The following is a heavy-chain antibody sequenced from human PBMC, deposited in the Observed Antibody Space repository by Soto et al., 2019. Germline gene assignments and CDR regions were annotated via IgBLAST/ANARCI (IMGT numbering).Heavy chain of an antibody. CDR2: ISGSGGST. Sequence: HPGGSLRLSCAASGFTFSSYAMSWVRQAPGKGLEWVSAISGSGGSTYYADSVKGRFTISRDNSKNTLYLQMNSLRAEDTAVYYCAKDFPLKKEYSSGYYPAPYWGQGTLVTVSS. CDR3: AKDFPLKKEYSSGYYPAPY. J-gene: IGHJ4*02. CDR1: GFTFSSYA. D-gene: IGHD3-22*01. V-gene: IGHV3-23*01.